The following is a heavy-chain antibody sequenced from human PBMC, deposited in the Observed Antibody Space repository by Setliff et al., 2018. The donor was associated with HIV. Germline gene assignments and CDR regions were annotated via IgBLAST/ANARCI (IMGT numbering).Heavy chain of an antibody. V-gene: IGHV5-51*01. J-gene: IGHJ3*01. D-gene: IGHD6-13*01. CDR3: ARHRHTAAGTLDAFDL. CDR2: IHPVDSDA. Sequence: GESLKISCKGSGYSFTNYWIGWVRQMPGKGLEWMGIIHPVDSDARYSPSFQGQVTMSVDNSINTAYLQWGSLKASDTAFYYCARHRHTAAGTLDAFDLWGQGTMVTVSS. CDR1: GYSFTNYW.